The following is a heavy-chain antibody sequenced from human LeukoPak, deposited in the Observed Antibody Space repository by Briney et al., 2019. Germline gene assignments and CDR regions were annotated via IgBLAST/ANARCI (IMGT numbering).Heavy chain of an antibody. J-gene: IGHJ4*02. CDR1: GISLSSYT. CDR3: ARVLRGYSYGPDY. D-gene: IGHD5-12*01. V-gene: IGHV3-21*01. Sequence: GGSLRLSCAASGISLSSYTMNWVRQAPGKGLEWVSSISSSSTYIYYADSVKGRFTMSRDNAKNSLYLQMNSLRAEDTAVYYCARVLRGYSYGPDYWGQGTLVTVSS. CDR2: ISSSSTYI.